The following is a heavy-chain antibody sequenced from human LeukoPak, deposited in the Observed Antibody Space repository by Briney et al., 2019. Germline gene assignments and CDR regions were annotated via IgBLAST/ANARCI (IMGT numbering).Heavy chain of an antibody. J-gene: IGHJ4*02. D-gene: IGHD3-9*01. Sequence: GGSLRLSCAASGFSFSTHWMSWVRQAPGKGLEWVANIKQDGSERYYVDSVKGRFTISRDNAKNSLYLQMNSPRAEDTAVYYCATSVTGNLYYFDYWGQETLVTVSS. CDR3: ATSVTGNLYYFDY. CDR1: GFSFSTHW. CDR2: IKQDGSER. V-gene: IGHV3-7*01.